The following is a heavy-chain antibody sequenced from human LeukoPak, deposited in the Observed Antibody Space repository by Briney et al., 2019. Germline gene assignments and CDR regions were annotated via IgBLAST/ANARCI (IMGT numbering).Heavy chain of an antibody. CDR2: IYSDGRT. J-gene: IGHJ3*01. D-gene: IGHD3-22*01. Sequence: GGSLRLSCAASGFTFSDYWMHWVRQAPGKGPVWVSVIYSDGRTNYADSVKGRFTISRDYSKNTLNLQMNSLRAEDTAVYYCANSGYYFPMWGQGTMVTVSS. V-gene: IGHV3-66*01. CDR1: GFTFSDYW. CDR3: ANSGYYFPM.